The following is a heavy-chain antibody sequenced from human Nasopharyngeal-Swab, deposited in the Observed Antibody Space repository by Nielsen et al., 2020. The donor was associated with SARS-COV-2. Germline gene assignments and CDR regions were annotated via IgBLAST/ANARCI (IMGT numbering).Heavy chain of an antibody. J-gene: IGHJ5*02. CDR1: GFSLSTSGMC. CDR3: ARIRRQQLANGVGWFDP. V-gene: IGHV2-70*01. D-gene: IGHD6-13*01. Sequence: SGPTLVKPTQTLTLTCTFSGFSLSTSGMCVSWIRQPPGKALEWLALIDWDDDKYYSTSLKTRLTISKDTSKNQVVLTMTNMDPVGTATYYCARIRRQQLANGVGWFDPWGQGTLVTVSS. CDR2: IDWDDDK.